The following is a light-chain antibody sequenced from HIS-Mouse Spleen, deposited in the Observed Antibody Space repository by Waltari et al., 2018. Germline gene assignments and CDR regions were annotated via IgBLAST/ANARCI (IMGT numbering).Light chain of an antibody. CDR2: EDS. Sequence: SYELTQLPPVSVSPGQTARITCSGDALPKKYAYWYQQKSGQAPVVVIYEDSKRPSGIHEGFSGSSSETRATVPRSGAQVEEEADYYCYATDSSGNRRVFGGGTKLTVL. CDR3: YATDSSGNRRV. V-gene: IGLV3-10*01. J-gene: IGLJ2*01. CDR1: ALPKKY.